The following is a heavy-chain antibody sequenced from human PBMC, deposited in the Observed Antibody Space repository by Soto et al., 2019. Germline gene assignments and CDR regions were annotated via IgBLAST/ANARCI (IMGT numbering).Heavy chain of an antibody. CDR1: GYTFTSYY. CDR2: INPSGGST. CDR3: ARSELDMVRGVNLFDY. J-gene: IGHJ4*02. V-gene: IGHV1-46*01. D-gene: IGHD3-10*01. Sequence: GASVKVSCKASGYTFTSYYMHWVRQAPGQGLEWMGIINPSGGSTSYAQKFQGRVTMTRDTSTSTVYMELSSLRSEDTAVYYCARSELDMVRGVNLFDYWGQGTLVTVSS.